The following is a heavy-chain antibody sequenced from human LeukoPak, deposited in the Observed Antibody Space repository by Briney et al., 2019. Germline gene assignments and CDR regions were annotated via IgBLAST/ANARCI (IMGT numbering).Heavy chain of an antibody. V-gene: IGHV3-66*01. Sequence: GGSPRLSCAASGFSVSSKYMSWVRQAPGKGLEWVSVIYGADGTYYADSVKGRFSISRDKSKNTLYLQMNNLRPEDTAVYYCARDGLLGATNPFDNWGQGTLVTVSS. CDR3: ARDGLLGATNPFDN. CDR2: IYGADGT. D-gene: IGHD1-26*01. CDR1: GFSVSSKY. J-gene: IGHJ4*02.